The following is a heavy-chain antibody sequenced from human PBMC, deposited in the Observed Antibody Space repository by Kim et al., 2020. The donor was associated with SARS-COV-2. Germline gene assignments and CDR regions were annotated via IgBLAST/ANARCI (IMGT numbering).Heavy chain of an antibody. V-gene: IGHV1-2*06. CDR2: INPNSGGT. Sequence: ASVKVSCKASGYTFTGYYMHWVRQAPGQGLEWMGRINPNSGGTNYAQKFQGRVTMTRDTSISTAYMELSRLRSDDTAVYYCARVRIRQPGYGMDVWGQGTTVTVSS. CDR3: ARVRIRQPGYGMDV. CDR1: GYTFTGYY. J-gene: IGHJ6*02. D-gene: IGHD3-10*01.